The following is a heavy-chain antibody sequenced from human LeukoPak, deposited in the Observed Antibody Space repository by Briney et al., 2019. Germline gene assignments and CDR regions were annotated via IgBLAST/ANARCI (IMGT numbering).Heavy chain of an antibody. CDR1: GFTFSDYY. J-gene: IGHJ4*02. Sequence: GGSLRLSCAASGFTFSDYYMSWMRQAPGKGLEWVSYISSSGGTMYYADSVKGRFTISRDNAKNSLYLQMNSLRAEDTAVYYCARATTPQYCSSTSCRLYFDYWGQGTLVTVSS. CDR2: ISSSGGTM. CDR3: ARATTPQYCSSTSCRLYFDY. D-gene: IGHD2-2*01. V-gene: IGHV3-11*04.